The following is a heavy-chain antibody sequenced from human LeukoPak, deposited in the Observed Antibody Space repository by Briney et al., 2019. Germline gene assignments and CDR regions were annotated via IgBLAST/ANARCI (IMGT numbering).Heavy chain of an antibody. J-gene: IGHJ4*02. D-gene: IGHD2-2*01. CDR3: ARGSIVVVPAALDY. CDR2: IIPILGIA. CDR1: GGTFSSYT. V-gene: IGHV1-69*02. Sequence: SVKVSCKASGGTFSSYTISWVRQAPGQGLEWMGRIIPILGIANYAQKFQGRVTITADKSTSTAYMELSSLRSEDTAVYYCARGSIVVVPAALDYWGQGTLVTVSS.